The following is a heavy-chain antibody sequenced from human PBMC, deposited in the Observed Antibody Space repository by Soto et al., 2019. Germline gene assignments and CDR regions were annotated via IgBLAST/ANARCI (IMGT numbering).Heavy chain of an antibody. V-gene: IGHV4-59*01. Sequence: SETLSLTCTVSGGSISSYYWSWIRQPPGKGLEWVGYMYYSGSTNYNSSLKSRVTITVDTSKYQYTLKLNFVPTADTAAYYCARAHNRRLPRENYLDPWGQGTLVTVSS. CDR1: GGSISSYY. D-gene: IGHD1-7*01. CDR2: MYYSGST. CDR3: ARAHNRRLPRENYLDP. J-gene: IGHJ5*02.